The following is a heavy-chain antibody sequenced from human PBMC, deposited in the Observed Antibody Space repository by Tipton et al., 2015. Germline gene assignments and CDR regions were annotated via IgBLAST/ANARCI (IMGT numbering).Heavy chain of an antibody. V-gene: IGHV1-18*01. CDR3: ARRYYYYGMDV. CDR2: ISTYNGNT. J-gene: IGHJ6*02. Sequence: QSGAEVKKPGASVKVSCKASGYTFTSHGIIWVRQAPGQGLEWMGWISTYNGNTNYAQKLQGRVTMTTDTSTSTVYMELRSLRSDDTAVYYCARRYYYYGMDVWGQGTTVTVSS. CDR1: GYTFTSHG.